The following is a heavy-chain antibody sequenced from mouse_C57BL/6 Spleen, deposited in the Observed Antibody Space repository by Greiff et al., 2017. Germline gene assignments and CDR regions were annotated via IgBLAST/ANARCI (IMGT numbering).Heavy chain of an antibody. CDR3: ARSHYYGSSYLYYFDY. J-gene: IGHJ2*01. CDR2: IYPRSGNT. Sequence: VMLMESGAELARPGASVKLSCKASGYTFTSYGISWVKQRPGQGLAWIGEIYPRSGNTYYNEKFKGKATLTADKSSSTAYMELRSLTSEDSAVYFCARSHYYGSSYLYYFDYWGQGTTLTVSS. V-gene: IGHV1-81*01. D-gene: IGHD1-1*01. CDR1: GYTFTSYG.